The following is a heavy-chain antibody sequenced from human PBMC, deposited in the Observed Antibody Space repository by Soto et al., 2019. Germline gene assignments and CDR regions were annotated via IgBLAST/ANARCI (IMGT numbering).Heavy chain of an antibody. D-gene: IGHD3-3*01. V-gene: IGHV4-39*01. CDR2: IYYSGST. J-gene: IGHJ4*02. CDR3: ASHVAVEGVFGPPDYFDY. CDR1: GGSISSSSYY. Sequence: SETLSLTCTVSGGSISSSSYYWGWIRQPPGKGLEWIGSIYYSGSTYYNPSLKSRVTISVDTSKNQFSLKLSSVTAADTAVYYCASHVAVEGVFGPPDYFDYWGQGTLVTVSS.